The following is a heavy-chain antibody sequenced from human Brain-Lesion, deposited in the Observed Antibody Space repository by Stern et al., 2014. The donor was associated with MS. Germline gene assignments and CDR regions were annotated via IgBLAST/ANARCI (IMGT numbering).Heavy chain of an antibody. CDR3: ARDITGSSAYFAY. Sequence: VQLVESGGDLVQPGRSLRLSCAAFGFTFDDYAMHLVRQAPGQGLEWVAGISWNSGTIGYADSVKGRFTTSRDNAYSSLYLQMNSLRPEDTALYYCARDITGSSAYFAYWGQGTLVTVSS. D-gene: IGHD1-14*01. J-gene: IGHJ4*02. CDR2: ISWNSGTI. CDR1: GFTFDDYA. V-gene: IGHV3-9*01.